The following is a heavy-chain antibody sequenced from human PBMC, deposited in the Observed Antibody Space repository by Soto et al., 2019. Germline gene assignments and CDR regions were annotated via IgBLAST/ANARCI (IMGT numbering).Heavy chain of an antibody. J-gene: IGHJ4*02. D-gene: IGHD2-15*01. CDR3: ARGARAVVTFFDY. CDR2: IYYTGST. Sequence: SETLSLTCSVSGTSISSGDRYWSWIRQPPGRGLEWIGYIYYTGSTYYNPSLKSRVTISVDRSKNQFSLKLSSVTAADTAVYYCARGARAVVTFFDYWGQGTLVTVSS. V-gene: IGHV4-30-4*01. CDR1: GTSISSGDRY.